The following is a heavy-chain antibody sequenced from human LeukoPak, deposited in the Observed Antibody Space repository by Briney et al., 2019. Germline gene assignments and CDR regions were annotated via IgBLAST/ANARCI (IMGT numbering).Heavy chain of an antibody. D-gene: IGHD6-13*01. Sequence: ASVKVSCKASGYTLTELSMHWVRQAPGKGLEWMGGFDPEDGETIYAQKFQGRVTMTEDTSTDTAYMELSSLRSEDTAVYYCATDSRPYYYYGMDVWGQGTTVTVSS. CDR3: ATDSRPYYYYGMDV. CDR2: FDPEDGET. J-gene: IGHJ6*02. CDR1: GYTLTELS. V-gene: IGHV1-24*01.